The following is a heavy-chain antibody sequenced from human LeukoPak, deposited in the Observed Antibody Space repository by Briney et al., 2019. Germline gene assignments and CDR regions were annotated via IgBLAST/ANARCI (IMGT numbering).Heavy chain of an antibody. CDR1: GGSISSYY. Sequence: SETLSLTCTVSGGSISSYYWSWIRQPPGKGLEWIGYIYYSGSTNHNPSLKSRVTISVDTSKNQFSLKLSSVTAADTAVYYCARQEYLPDYWGQGTPVTVSS. D-gene: IGHD2-2*01. CDR2: IYYSGST. J-gene: IGHJ4*02. CDR3: ARQEYLPDY. V-gene: IGHV4-59*08.